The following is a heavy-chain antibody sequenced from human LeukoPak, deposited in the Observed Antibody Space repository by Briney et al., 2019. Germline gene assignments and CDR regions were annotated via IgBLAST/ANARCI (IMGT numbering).Heavy chain of an antibody. J-gene: IGHJ4*02. Sequence: SETLSLTCTVSGGSISSGGYYWSWIRQHPGKGLEWIGYIYYSGSTYYNPSLKSRVTISVDTSENQFSLKLSSVTAADTAVYYCARAPPYSSSWSISGHFDYWGQGTLVTVSS. D-gene: IGHD6-13*01. V-gene: IGHV4-31*03. CDR3: ARAPPYSSSWSISGHFDY. CDR1: GGSISSGGYY. CDR2: IYYSGST.